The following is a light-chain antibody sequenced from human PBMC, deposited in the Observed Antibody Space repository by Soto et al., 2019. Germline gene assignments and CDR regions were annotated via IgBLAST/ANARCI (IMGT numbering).Light chain of an antibody. V-gene: IGKV3-15*01. CDR2: GAS. J-gene: IGKJ1*01. CDR3: QQYNNWPGT. Sequence: EIVMTQSPATLSVSPGERATLSCRASQSVSSNLAWYQQKPGQAPRLLSYGASTRATGIPARFSGSGSGTAFNLTISSLQSEDFAVYYFQQYNNWPGTFGQGNKVEIK. CDR1: QSVSSN.